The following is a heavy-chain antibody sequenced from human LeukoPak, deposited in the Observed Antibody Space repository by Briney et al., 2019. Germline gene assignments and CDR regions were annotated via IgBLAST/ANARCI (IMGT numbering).Heavy chain of an antibody. CDR3: ARVGDHFHWYLHL. V-gene: IGHV3-53*01. CDR1: GFTVSTNY. CDR2: LYSGSST. D-gene: IGHD3-3*02. Sequence: GGSLRLSCAASGFTVSTNYMNWVRQAPGKGLEWVSILYSGSSTYYADSVEGRFIVFRDSSKNTLSLQMNDMRAEDTAVYYCARVGDHFHWYLHLWGRGTLVTVSS. J-gene: IGHJ2*01.